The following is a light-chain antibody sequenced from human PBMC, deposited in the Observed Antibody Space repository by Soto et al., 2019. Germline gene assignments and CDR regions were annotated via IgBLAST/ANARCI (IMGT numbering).Light chain of an antibody. V-gene: IGKV3-20*01. Sequence: EIVLIQSPVTLSLSPGERATLSCRASQSISSSLAWYQQNPGQAPRLLIYGASTRATGIPARFSGSGSGTYFTLTISRLEPEDFAVYYCQQYGSSGTFGQGTKVDIK. CDR1: QSISSS. CDR2: GAS. CDR3: QQYGSSGT. J-gene: IGKJ1*01.